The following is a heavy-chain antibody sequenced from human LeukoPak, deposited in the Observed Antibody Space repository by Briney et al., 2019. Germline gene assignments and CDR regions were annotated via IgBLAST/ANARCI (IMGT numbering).Heavy chain of an antibody. CDR3: ASGIAVAANWFDP. V-gene: IGHV3-48*03. Sequence: GGSLRLSCAASGFTFSSYEMNWVRQAPGKGLEWISYISSSGSTIYYADSVKGRFTISRDNAKNSLYLQMNSLRAEDTAVYYCASGIAVAANWFDPWGQGTLVTVSS. J-gene: IGHJ5*02. CDR2: ISSSGSTI. CDR1: GFTFSSYE. D-gene: IGHD6-19*01.